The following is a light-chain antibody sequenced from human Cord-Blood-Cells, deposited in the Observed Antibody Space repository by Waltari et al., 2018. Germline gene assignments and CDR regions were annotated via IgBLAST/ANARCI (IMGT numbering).Light chain of an antibody. Sequence: SYELTQPPSVSVSPGQTASITCSGDKLGDKYACWYQQKPGQSPVLVIYQDSKRPSGIPERFSGSNSGTTATLTISGTQAMGEADYYCQAWDSSTAVFGGGTKLTVL. CDR1: KLGDKY. V-gene: IGLV3-1*01. CDR3: QAWDSSTAV. CDR2: QDS. J-gene: IGLJ2*01.